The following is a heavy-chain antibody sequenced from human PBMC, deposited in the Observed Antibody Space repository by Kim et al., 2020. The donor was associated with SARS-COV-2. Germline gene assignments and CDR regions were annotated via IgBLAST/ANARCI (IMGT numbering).Heavy chain of an antibody. V-gene: IGHV1-69*13. CDR3: AQHQQLLQAWFDP. J-gene: IGHJ5*02. CDR1: GGTFSSYA. Sequence: SVKVSCKASGGTFSSYAISWVRQAPGQGLEWMGGIIPIFGTANYAQKFQGRVTITADESTSTAYMELSSLRSEDTAVYYCAQHQQLLQAWFDPWGQGTLVTVSS. D-gene: IGHD6-13*01. CDR2: IIPIFGTA.